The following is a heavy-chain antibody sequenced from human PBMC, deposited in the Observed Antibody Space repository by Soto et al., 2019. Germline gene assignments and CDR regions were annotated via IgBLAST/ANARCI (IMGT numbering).Heavy chain of an antibody. J-gene: IGHJ6*02. CDR1: GYTFSFYV. Sequence: ASVNVSCKASGYTFSFYVVQWVRQAPGQRLEWMGWVNAGSGNTRYSEKFQGRVTMTRDTSASTAYMELSSLRSEDTAVYYCARTFDYNAMDVWGQGTTVTVSS. CDR3: ARTFDYNAMDV. CDR2: VNAGSGNT. V-gene: IGHV1-3*01.